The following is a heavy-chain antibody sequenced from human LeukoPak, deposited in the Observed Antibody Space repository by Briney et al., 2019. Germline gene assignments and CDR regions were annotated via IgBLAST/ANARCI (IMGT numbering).Heavy chain of an antibody. V-gene: IGHV1-2*02. CDR2: INPNSGGT. Sequence: GAPVKVSCKASGYTFTGYYMHWVRQAPGQGLEWMGWINPNSGGTNYAQKFQGRVTMTRDTSISTAYMELSRLRSDDTAVYYCAREGDSNSVGWFDPWGQGTLVTVSS. CDR3: AREGDSNSVGWFDP. D-gene: IGHD6-13*01. CDR1: GYTFTGYY. J-gene: IGHJ5*02.